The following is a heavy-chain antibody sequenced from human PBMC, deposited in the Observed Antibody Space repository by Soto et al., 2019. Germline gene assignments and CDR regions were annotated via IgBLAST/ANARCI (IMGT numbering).Heavy chain of an antibody. J-gene: IGHJ3*02. V-gene: IGHV4-39*01. CDR1: CGSISSSSYY. Sequence: SETLSLTCTVSCGSISSSSYYWGWIRQPPGKGLEWIGSIYYSGSTYYNPSLKSRVTISVDTSKNQFSLKLSSVTAADTAVYYCARPLSYCGGDCYSNAFDIWGQGTMVTVSS. D-gene: IGHD2-21*02. CDR3: ARPLSYCGGDCYSNAFDI. CDR2: IYYSGST.